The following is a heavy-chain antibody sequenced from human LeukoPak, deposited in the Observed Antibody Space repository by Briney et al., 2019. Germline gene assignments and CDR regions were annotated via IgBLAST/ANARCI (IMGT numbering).Heavy chain of an antibody. J-gene: IGHJ3*02. V-gene: IGHV4-59*08. CDR2: IYYSGST. CDR1: GGSISSYY. Sequence: SETLSLTCTVSGGSISSYYWSWIRQPPGKGLEWIGYIYYSGSTNYNPSLKSRVTISVDTSKNQFSLKLSSVTAADTAVYYCARPLGPDDAFDIWGQGTMVTVSS. CDR3: ARPLGPDDAFDI.